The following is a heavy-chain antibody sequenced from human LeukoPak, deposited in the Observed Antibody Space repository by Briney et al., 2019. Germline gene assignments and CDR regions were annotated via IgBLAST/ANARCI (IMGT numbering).Heavy chain of an antibody. D-gene: IGHD1-26*01. V-gene: IGHV3-23*01. Sequence: GSLKLSCAASGFTFSSYAMSWVRQAPGKGLEWVSAISGSGGSTYYADSVKGRFTISRDNSKNTLYLQMNSLRAEDTAVYYCAKAGLIVGATPSFFDYWGQGTLVTVSS. J-gene: IGHJ4*02. CDR3: AKAGLIVGATPSFFDY. CDR1: GFTFSSYA. CDR2: ISGSGGST.